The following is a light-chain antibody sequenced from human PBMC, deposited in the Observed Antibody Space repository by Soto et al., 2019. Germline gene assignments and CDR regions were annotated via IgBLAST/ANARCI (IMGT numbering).Light chain of an antibody. CDR3: QQLYSYRLT. CDR1: QGISSY. J-gene: IGKJ4*01. CDR2: AVS. Sequence: DIQLTQSPSFLSASVGDRVTITCRASQGISSYFAWYQQQPGKAPKLLIYAVSTLQSGVPSRFSGSASGPESAPTASSLQTEDFATYYCQQLYSYRLTCGGGTKVEIK. V-gene: IGKV1-9*01.